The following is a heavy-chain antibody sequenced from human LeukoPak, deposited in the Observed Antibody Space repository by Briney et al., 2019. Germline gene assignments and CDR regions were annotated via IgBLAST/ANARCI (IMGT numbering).Heavy chain of an antibody. CDR1: GYTFINYG. CDR2: ISTYNDNT. Sequence: ASVKVSCKASGYTFINYGITWVRQAPGQGLEWMGWISTYNDNTNYAQKFQGRVTMSTDTSTSTAYMELRGLTSDDTAVYYCARSNSGSYYHFDYWGQGTLVTVSS. V-gene: IGHV1-18*01. CDR3: ARSNSGSYYHFDY. J-gene: IGHJ4*02. D-gene: IGHD1-26*01.